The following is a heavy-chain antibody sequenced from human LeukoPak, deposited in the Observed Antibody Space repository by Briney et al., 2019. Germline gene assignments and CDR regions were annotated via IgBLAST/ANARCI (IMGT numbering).Heavy chain of an antibody. J-gene: IGHJ6*02. CDR1: GYSISSSNW. V-gene: IGHV4-28*03. CDR2: IYYSGST. CDR3: ARGSSGWSAYGMDV. Sequence: SDTLSLTCAVSGYSISSSNWWGWIRQPPGKGLEGIGYIYYSGSTYYNPSLKSRVTMSVDTSKNQFSLKLSSVTAVDTAVYYCARGSSGWSAYGMDVWGQGTTVTVSS. D-gene: IGHD6-19*01.